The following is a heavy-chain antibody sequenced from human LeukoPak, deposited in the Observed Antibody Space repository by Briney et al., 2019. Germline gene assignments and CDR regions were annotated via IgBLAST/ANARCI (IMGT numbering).Heavy chain of an antibody. CDR2: ISSSGSTI. CDR1: GFTFSSYE. V-gene: IGHV3-48*03. Sequence: PGGSLRLFCAASGFTFSSYEMNWVRQAPGKGLEWVSYISSSGSTIYYADSVKGRFTISRDNAKNSLYLQMNSLRAEDTAVYYCARGTTRAWFDPWGQGTLVTVSS. D-gene: IGHD1-26*01. CDR3: ARGTTRAWFDP. J-gene: IGHJ5*02.